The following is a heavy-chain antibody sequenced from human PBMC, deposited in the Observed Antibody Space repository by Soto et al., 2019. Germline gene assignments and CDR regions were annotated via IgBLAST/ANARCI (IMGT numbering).Heavy chain of an antibody. CDR3: ARSLRATSPLTF. CDR2: ISETGSHT. D-gene: IGHD7-27*01. CDR1: GFTFTDYH. V-gene: IGHV3-11*06. Sequence: GGSLRLSCEASGFTFTDYHMSWIRQAPGKGLEWVALISETGSHTAYAESVKGRFTISRDNARPSVFLQMNSLRSDDTAVYFCARSLRATSPLTFWGQGTPVTVS. J-gene: IGHJ4*02.